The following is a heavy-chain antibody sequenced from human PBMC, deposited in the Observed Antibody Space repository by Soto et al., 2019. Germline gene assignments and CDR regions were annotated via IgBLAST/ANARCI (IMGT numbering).Heavy chain of an antibody. D-gene: IGHD2-15*01. CDR1: GYTFTNYW. CDR2: MDPSDSYI. CDR3: ARGRWYFDY. Sequence: GESLKISFKGSGYTFTNYWITWVRQMPGKGLEWMGRMDPSDSYINYNPSFEGHVTISLDKSINTAYLQWYSLKASDTAMYYCARGRWYFDYWGQGVPVTVSS. J-gene: IGHJ4*02. V-gene: IGHV5-10-1*01.